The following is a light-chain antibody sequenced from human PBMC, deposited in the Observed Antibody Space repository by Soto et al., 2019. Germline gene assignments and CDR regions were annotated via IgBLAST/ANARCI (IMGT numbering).Light chain of an antibody. CDR1: SSNIGNNY. J-gene: IGLJ1*01. CDR2: DNE. Sequence: QSVLTQPPSVSAAPGQKVTISCSGSSSNIGNNYVSWYQQVPGTAPKLLIYDNEKGPSGIPDRFSGSKSGTSATLGITGLQTGDEAEYYCGAWDTSLSAFVFGTGTKLTVL. V-gene: IGLV1-51*01. CDR3: GAWDTSLSAFV.